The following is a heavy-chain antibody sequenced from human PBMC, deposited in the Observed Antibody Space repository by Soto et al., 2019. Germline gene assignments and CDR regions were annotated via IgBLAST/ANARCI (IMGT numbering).Heavy chain of an antibody. J-gene: IGHJ4*02. CDR1: GYTFTSYY. D-gene: IGHD3-22*01. V-gene: IGHV1-46*01. CDR2: INPSGGST. CDR3: ARDPVLSYYDSSGYGYFDY. Sequence: ASVKVSCKXSGYTFTSYYMHWVRQAPGQGLEWMGTINPSGGSTSYAQKFQGRVTMTRDTSTSTVYMELSSLRSEDTAVYYCARDPVLSYYDSSGYGYFDYWGQGTLVTVSS.